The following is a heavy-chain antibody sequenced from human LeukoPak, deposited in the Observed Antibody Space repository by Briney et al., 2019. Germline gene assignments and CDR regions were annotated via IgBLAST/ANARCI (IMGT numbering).Heavy chain of an antibody. CDR3: ARLNIVVVPPAQYYLAY. Sequence: GESLKISCKGSGYSFTNFWIDWVRQMPGKGLEWMGIIYPSDYDTRYSPSFQGQVTISADKSISTAYLQWSSLKASDTAIYYCARLNIVVVPPAQYYLAYWGQGTLVTVSS. D-gene: IGHD2-2*01. J-gene: IGHJ4*02. CDR1: GYSFTNFW. CDR2: IYPSDYDT. V-gene: IGHV5-51*01.